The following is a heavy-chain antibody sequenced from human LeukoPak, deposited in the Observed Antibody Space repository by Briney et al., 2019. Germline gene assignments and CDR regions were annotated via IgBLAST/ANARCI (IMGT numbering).Heavy chain of an antibody. Sequence: GASVKVSCKASGGTFSSYAISWVRQAPGQELEWMGRIIPILGIANYAQKFQGRVTIIADKSTSTAYMELNSLRSEDTAVYYCARDYGIAVAGTYYYYYGMDVWGQGTTATVSS. J-gene: IGHJ6*02. CDR2: IIPILGIA. V-gene: IGHV1-69*04. CDR3: ARDYGIAVAGTYYYYYGMDV. D-gene: IGHD6-19*01. CDR1: GGTFSSYA.